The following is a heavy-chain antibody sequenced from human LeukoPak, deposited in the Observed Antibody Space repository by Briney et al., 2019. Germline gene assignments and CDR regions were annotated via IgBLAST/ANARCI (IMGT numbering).Heavy chain of an antibody. CDR1: GFTFSSYW. CDR3: ARDVGALGVYNWFDP. Sequence: SGGSLRLSCAASGFTFSSYWMSWVRQAPGKGLEWVANIKQDGSESYYVDSVKGRFTISRDNAKNSLYLQINSLRAEDTAVYYCARDVGALGVYNWFDPWGQGTQVTVSS. J-gene: IGHJ5*02. D-gene: IGHD1-26*01. V-gene: IGHV3-7*01. CDR2: IKQDGSES.